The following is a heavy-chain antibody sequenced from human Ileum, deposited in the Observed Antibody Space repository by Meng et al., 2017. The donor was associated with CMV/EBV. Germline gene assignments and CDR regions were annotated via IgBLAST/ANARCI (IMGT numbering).Heavy chain of an antibody. D-gene: IGHD5-24*01. CDR1: GFVFMSYD. Sequence: GGSLRLSCAPSGFVFMSYDMNGCRQAPGKGLEWVAFIQYDGSEKFYGNSVKGRFTISRDNSKNTLYLEMNSLRPEDTAVYYCAKGRWLVDFWGQGTMVTVSS. J-gene: IGHJ3*01. CDR2: IQYDGSEK. CDR3: AKGRWLVDF. V-gene: IGHV3-30*02.